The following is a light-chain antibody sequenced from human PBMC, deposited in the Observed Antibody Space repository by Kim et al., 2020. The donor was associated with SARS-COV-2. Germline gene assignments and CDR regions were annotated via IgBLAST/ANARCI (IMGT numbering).Light chain of an antibody. CDR2: QDS. V-gene: IGLV3-1*01. J-gene: IGLJ2*01. Sequence: SYELTQPPSVSVSPGQTASISCSGDKLGNKYASWYQQKPGQSPVLVIYQDSKRPSGIPVRSSGSNSGNTATLTISGTQAMDEADYYCQAWDSSIHVVFGGGTQLTVL. CDR3: QAWDSSIHVV. CDR1: KLGNKY.